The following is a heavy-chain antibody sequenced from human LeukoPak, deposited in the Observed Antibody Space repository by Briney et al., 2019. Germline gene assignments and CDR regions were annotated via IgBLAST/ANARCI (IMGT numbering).Heavy chain of an antibody. V-gene: IGHV3-30*18. Sequence: GGSLRLSCAASGFTFSSYGMHWVRQAPGKGLEWVAVISYDGSNKYYADSVKGRFTISRDNSKNTLYLQMNSLRAEDTAVYYCAKATGYYDSSGYYYRYFDYWGQGTLVTVSS. CDR3: AKATGYYDSSGYYYRYFDY. D-gene: IGHD3-22*01. CDR2: ISYDGSNK. CDR1: GFTFSSYG. J-gene: IGHJ4*02.